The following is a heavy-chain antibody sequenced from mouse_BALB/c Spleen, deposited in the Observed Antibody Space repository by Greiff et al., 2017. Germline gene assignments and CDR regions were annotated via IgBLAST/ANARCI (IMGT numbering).Heavy chain of an antibody. CDR2: INPSNGRT. CDR1: GYTFTSYW. J-gene: IGHJ4*01. D-gene: IGHD2-3*01. Sequence: VQLQQPGAELVKPGASVKLSCKASGYTFTSYWMHWVKQRPGQGLEWIGEINPSNGRTNYNEKFKSKATLTVDKSSSTAYMQLSSLTSEDSAVYYCARSSDGYFLYAMDYWGQGTSVTVSS. V-gene: IGHV1S81*02. CDR3: ARSSDGYFLYAMDY.